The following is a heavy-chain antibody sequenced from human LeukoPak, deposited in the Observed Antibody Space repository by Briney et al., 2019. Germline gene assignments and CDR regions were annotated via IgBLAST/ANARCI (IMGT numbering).Heavy chain of an antibody. Sequence: SQTLSFTCTVSGGSISSGDYYWSWIRQPPGKGLEWIGYIYYSGSTYYNPSLKSRVTISVDTSKNQFSLKLSSVTAADTAVYYCARDGKLVGAIRSDAFDIWGQGTMVTVSS. V-gene: IGHV4-30-4*08. J-gene: IGHJ3*02. CDR1: GGSISSGDYY. CDR2: IYYSGST. D-gene: IGHD1-26*01. CDR3: ARDGKLVGAIRSDAFDI.